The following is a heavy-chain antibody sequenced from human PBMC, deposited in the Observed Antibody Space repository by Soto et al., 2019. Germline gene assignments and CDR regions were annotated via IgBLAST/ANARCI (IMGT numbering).Heavy chain of an antibody. V-gene: IGHV4-31*03. CDR3: AREGGIVGATAADY. CDR2: IYYSGST. CDR1: GGSISSGGYY. Sequence: TLSLTSTVSGGSISSGGYYWSWIRQHPGKGLEWIGYIYYSGSTYYNPSLKSRVTISVDTSKNQFSLKLSSVTAADTAVYYCAREGGIVGATAADYWGQGTLVTVSS. J-gene: IGHJ4*02. D-gene: IGHD1-26*01.